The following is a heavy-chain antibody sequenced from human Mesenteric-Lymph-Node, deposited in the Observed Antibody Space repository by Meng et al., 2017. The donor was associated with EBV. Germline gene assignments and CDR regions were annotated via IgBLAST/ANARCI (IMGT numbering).Heavy chain of an antibody. J-gene: IGHJ4*02. CDR3: ARGYSSSWYYFDY. V-gene: IGHV4-30-2*05. D-gene: IGHD6-13*01. Sequence: QLQLQESGSALVKPSXXLSLTCXVSGDSISSGIYSWSWIRQPPGKGLEWIGYFYYDETTHSNPSLKSRLSISVDMSKNQFSLKLSSVTAADTAVYYCARGYSSSWYYFDYWGQVTLVTVSS. CDR2: FYYDETT. CDR1: GDSISSGIYS.